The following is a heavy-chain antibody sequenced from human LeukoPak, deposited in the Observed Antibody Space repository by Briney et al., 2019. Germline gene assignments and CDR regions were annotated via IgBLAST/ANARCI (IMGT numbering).Heavy chain of an antibody. V-gene: IGHV4-34*01. Sequence: SETLSLTCAVYGGSFSGYYWSWIRQPPGKGLEWIGEINHSGSTNYNPSLKSRVTIPVDTSKNQFSLKLSSVTAADTAVYYCARSALWFGGPYYMDVWGKGTTVTVSS. CDR3: ARSALWFGGPYYMDV. J-gene: IGHJ6*03. D-gene: IGHD3-10*01. CDR1: GGSFSGYY. CDR2: INHSGST.